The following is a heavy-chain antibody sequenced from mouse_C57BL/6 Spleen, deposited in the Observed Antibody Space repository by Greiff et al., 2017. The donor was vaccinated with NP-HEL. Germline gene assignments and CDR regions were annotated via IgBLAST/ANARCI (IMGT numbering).Heavy chain of an antibody. J-gene: IGHJ2*01. Sequence: QVQLQQPGAELVMPGASVKLSCKASGYTFTSYWMHWVKQRPGQGLEWIGEIDPSDSYTNYNQKFKGKSTLTVDKSSSTAYMQLSSLTSEDSAVYYCARKEGYYGSKDYWGQGTTLTVSS. CDR3: ARKEGYYGSKDY. V-gene: IGHV1-69*01. D-gene: IGHD1-1*01. CDR1: GYTFTSYW. CDR2: IDPSDSYT.